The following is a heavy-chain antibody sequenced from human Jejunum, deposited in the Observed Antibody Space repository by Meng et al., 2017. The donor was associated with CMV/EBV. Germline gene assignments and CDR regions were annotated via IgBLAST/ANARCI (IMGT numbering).Heavy chain of an antibody. V-gene: IGHV4-59*08. CDR3: ARRGVLDS. J-gene: IGHJ4*02. Sequence: TLSLPCTVSGGSLNPYYWSWIRQTPGKGLEWIGYIYYTGRTNYNPSIKSRVTISVDMSKNQFSLKLTSVTAADTAVYYCARRGVLDSWGQGVLVTVSS. CDR2: IYYTGRT. D-gene: IGHD3-10*01. CDR1: GGSLNPYY.